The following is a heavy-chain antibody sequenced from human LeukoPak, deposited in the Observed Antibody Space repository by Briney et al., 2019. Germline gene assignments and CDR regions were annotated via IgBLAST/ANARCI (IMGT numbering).Heavy chain of an antibody. CDR1: GFTFDDYG. CDR2: INWNGGST. J-gene: IGHJ6*03. CDR3: ARGEWLGYYYYMDV. Sequence: GGSLRLSCAASGFTFDDYGMSWVRQAPGKGLEWGSGINWNGGSTGYADSVKGRFTISRDNAKNSLYLQMNSLRADATALYYSARGEWLGYYYYMDVWGQGTTVTVSS. V-gene: IGHV3-20*04. D-gene: IGHD3-3*01.